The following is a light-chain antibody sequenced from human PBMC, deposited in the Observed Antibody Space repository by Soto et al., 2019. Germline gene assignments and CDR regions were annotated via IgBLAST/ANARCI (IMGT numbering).Light chain of an antibody. CDR2: DVS. CDR1: SSDVGGYNY. J-gene: IGLJ3*02. Sequence: QSVLTQPASVSGSPGQSITISCTGTSSDVGGYNYVSWYQQQPGKAPKLMIYDVSNRPSGVSNRFSGSKSGNTASLTISVLQAEDEADYYCSSYTSSSTLGVFGGGTKVTVL. V-gene: IGLV2-14*01. CDR3: SSYTSSSTLGV.